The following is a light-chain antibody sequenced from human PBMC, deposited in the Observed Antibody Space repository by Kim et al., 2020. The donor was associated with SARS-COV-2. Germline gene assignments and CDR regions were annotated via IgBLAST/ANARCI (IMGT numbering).Light chain of an antibody. CDR1: QHISTT. Sequence: SVGDTVTISCRASQHISTTLNGYQQKPAKAPSVLIYAVSRCHTGVPSKCSGSGFGTNFTLTITSLQPEDFASDYCQHSYDSSAWTFGRGTKVDIK. CDR2: AVS. CDR3: QHSYDSSAWT. V-gene: IGKV1-39*01. J-gene: IGKJ1*01.